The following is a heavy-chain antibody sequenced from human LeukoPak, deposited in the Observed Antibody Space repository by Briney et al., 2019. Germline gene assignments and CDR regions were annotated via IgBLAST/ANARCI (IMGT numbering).Heavy chain of an antibody. CDR1: GFTFSDYY. Sequence: GSLRLSCAASGFTFSDYYISWIRPAPGKGLEWVSYISSSGSTIYYADSVKGRFTISRDNAKNSLYLQMNSLRAEDTAVYYCASYNQLWYFDYWGQGTLVTVSS. CDR3: ASYNQLWYFDY. J-gene: IGHJ4*02. CDR2: ISSSGSTI. V-gene: IGHV3-11*01. D-gene: IGHD5-18*01.